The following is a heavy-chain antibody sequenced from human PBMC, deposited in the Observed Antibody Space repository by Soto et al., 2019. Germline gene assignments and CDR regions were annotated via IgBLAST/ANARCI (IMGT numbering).Heavy chain of an antibody. CDR3: ARGGIAARRGRWFAP. Sequence: SETLSLTCAVSSGSISGYYWSWIRQPPGKGLEWIGYIHYSGSTNYTPSLKSRVTITVDTSKNRFSLKLRSVTAADTAVYYCARGGIAARRGRWFAPWGQGTPVTVSS. CDR2: IHYSGST. V-gene: IGHV4-59*01. D-gene: IGHD6-6*01. CDR1: SGSISGYY. J-gene: IGHJ5*02.